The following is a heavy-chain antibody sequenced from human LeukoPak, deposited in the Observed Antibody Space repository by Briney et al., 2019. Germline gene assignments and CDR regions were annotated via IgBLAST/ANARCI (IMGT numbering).Heavy chain of an antibody. CDR1: GGSISSGDYY. V-gene: IGHV4-30-4*01. Sequence: PSETLSLTCTVSGGSISSGDYYWSWIRQAPGKGLEWIGYIYYSGSTYYNPSLKSRVTISVDTSKNQFSLKLSSVTAADTAVYYCARAVDYGDYFPYGMDVWGQGTTVTVSS. J-gene: IGHJ6*02. D-gene: IGHD4-17*01. CDR2: IYYSGST. CDR3: ARAVDYGDYFPYGMDV.